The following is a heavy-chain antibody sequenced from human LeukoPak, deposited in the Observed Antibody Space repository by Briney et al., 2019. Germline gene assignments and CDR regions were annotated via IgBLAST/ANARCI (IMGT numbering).Heavy chain of an antibody. Sequence: SETLSLTCTVSGYSISSGYYWGWIRQPPGKGLEWIGSIYHSGSTYYNPSLKSRVTISVDMSKNQFSPKVNSVTAADTAVYFCARGLKGWFDPWGQGTLVTVSS. CDR1: GYSISSGYY. CDR3: ARGLKGWFDP. CDR2: IYHSGST. V-gene: IGHV4-38-2*02. D-gene: IGHD3-22*01. J-gene: IGHJ5*02.